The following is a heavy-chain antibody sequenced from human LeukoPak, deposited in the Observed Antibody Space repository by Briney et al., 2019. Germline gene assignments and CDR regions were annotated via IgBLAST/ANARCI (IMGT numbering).Heavy chain of an antibody. J-gene: IGHJ6*02. CDR1: GFIFDTHT. V-gene: IGHV3-23*01. D-gene: IGHD1-14*01. CDR2: ISGSGDST. Sequence: GGSLRLSCTASGFIFDTHTLTWVRQAPGKGLEWVASISGSGDSTNYGDSVKGRFTISGDNFKRTVHLEMSNLRADDTAMYYCVRRAAVRGMDFWGLGTTVIVSS. CDR3: VRRAAVRGMDF.